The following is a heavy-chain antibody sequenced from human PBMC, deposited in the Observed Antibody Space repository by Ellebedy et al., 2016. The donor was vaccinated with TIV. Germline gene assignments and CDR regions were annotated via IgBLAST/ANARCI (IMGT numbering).Heavy chain of an antibody. Sequence: AASVKVSCKVSGYTLTELSMHWVRQAPGKGLEWMGGFDPEDGETIYAQKFQGRVTMTEDTSTDTAYMELSSLRSEDTAVYYCATDPYGSGSNNWFDPWGQGTLVTVSS. V-gene: IGHV1-24*01. J-gene: IGHJ5*02. D-gene: IGHD3-10*01. CDR1: GYTLTELS. CDR2: FDPEDGET. CDR3: ATDPYGSGSNNWFDP.